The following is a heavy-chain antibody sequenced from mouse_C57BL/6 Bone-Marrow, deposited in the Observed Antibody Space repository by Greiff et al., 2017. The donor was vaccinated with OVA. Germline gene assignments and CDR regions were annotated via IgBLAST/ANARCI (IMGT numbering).Heavy chain of an antibody. J-gene: IGHJ3*01. V-gene: IGHV1-81*01. D-gene: IGHD1-1*01. Sequence: QVQLKESGAELARPGASVKLSCKASGYTFTSYGISWVKQRTGQGLEWIGEIYPRSGNTYYNEKFKGKATLTADKSPSTAYMELRSLTSEDSAVYSCARWDYYGSGFAYWGQGTLVTVSA. CDR2: IYPRSGNT. CDR1: GYTFTSYG. CDR3: ARWDYYGSGFAY.